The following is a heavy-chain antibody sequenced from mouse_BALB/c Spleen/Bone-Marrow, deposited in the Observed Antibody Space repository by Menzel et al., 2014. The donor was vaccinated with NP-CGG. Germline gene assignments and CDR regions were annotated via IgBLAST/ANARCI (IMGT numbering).Heavy chain of an antibody. Sequence: EVQLQQSGPGLVKPSQSLSLTCTVTGYSITSDYAWNWIRQFPGTKLEWMGYISYSGSTSYNPSLKSRISITRDTSKNQFFLQLNSVTTEDTATYYCARYDYDVGYFDYWGQGTTLTVSS. CDR3: ARYDYDVGYFDY. CDR2: ISYSGST. CDR1: GYSITSDYA. V-gene: IGHV3-2*02. D-gene: IGHD2-4*01. J-gene: IGHJ2*01.